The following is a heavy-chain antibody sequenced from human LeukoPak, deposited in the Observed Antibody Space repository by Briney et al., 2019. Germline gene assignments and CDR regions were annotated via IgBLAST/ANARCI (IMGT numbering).Heavy chain of an antibody. CDR3: FLWDTVLSRDY. CDR1: GFTFSSYE. V-gene: IGHV4-34*08. Sequence: PGGSLRLSCAASGFTFSSYEMNWIRQPPGKGLEWIGEISHSGSTKYYPSLKSRVTISIDTSRNQFSLKLSSATAADTAVYYCFLWDTVLSRDYWGQGTLVTVSS. CDR2: ISHSGST. D-gene: IGHD4-23*01. J-gene: IGHJ4*02.